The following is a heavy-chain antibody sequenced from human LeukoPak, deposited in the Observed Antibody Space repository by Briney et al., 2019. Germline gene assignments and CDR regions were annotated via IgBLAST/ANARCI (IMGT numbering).Heavy chain of an antibody. CDR1: GFTFSSYA. D-gene: IGHD3-22*01. Sequence: GGSLRLSCAASGFTFSSYAMNWVRQAAGKGLEWVSVITKSGGDTYYADSVKGRFTISRDNPKNTLYLQMNSLRAEDTAVYFCAKRGVVIRVILVGFHKEAYYFDSWGQGALVTVSS. CDR3: AKRGVVIRVILVGFHKEAYYFDS. J-gene: IGHJ4*02. V-gene: IGHV3-23*01. CDR2: ITKSGGDT.